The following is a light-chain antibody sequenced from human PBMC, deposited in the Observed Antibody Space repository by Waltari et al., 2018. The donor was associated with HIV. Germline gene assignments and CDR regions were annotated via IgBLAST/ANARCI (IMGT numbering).Light chain of an antibody. CDR1: QSVLYSYSNKNY. J-gene: IGKJ1*01. CDR3: QQYYSTWWT. CDR2: WAS. V-gene: IGKV4-1*01. Sequence: DIVMTQSPDSLAVSLGERATINCKSSQSVLYSYSNKNYLAWYQHKPGQPPKLLIYWASTRESGVPDRFSGSGSGTDFTLTISSLQAEDVAVYYCQQYYSTWWTFGQGTKVEIK.